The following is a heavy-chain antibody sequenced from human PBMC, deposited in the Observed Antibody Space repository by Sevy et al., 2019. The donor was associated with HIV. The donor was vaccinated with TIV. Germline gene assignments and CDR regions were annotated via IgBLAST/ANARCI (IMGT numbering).Heavy chain of an antibody. D-gene: IGHD5-18*01. Sequence: GGSLRLSCVTSGFTFRTSGMHWVRQSPGKGLEWVAVISYDGSNKYYADSVKGRFTISRDNSKNTLYLQMNSLRAEDTAVYYCAKPAGQLWFNYYYYGMDVWGQGTTVTVSS. V-gene: IGHV3-30*18. CDR3: AKPAGQLWFNYYYYGMDV. CDR1: GFTFRTSG. CDR2: ISYDGSNK. J-gene: IGHJ6*02.